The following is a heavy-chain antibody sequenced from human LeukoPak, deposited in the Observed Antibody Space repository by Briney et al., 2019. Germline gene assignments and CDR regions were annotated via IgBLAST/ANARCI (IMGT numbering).Heavy chain of an antibody. V-gene: IGHV3-23*01. D-gene: IGHD3-10*01. Sequence: PGGSLRLSCAASGFTFDDYGMSWVRQAPGKGLEWVSAISGSGASTYYADSVKGRFTISRDNSKNTLYLQMNSLTAEDTAIYYCAKRRGGSGSYYSYLDDWGQGTLVTVSS. J-gene: IGHJ4*02. CDR1: GFTFDDYG. CDR3: AKRRGGSGSYYSYLDD. CDR2: ISGSGAST.